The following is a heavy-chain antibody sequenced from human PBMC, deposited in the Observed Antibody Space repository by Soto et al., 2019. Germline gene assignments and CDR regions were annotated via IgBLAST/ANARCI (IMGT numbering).Heavy chain of an antibody. V-gene: IGHV4-34*01. CDR3: ARGDIVVVPAAVLTAMAKGYYFDY. CDR1: GGSFSGYY. D-gene: IGHD2-2*01. Sequence: PSETLSLTCAVYGGSFSGYYWSWIRQPPGKGLEWIGEINHSGSTNYNPSLKSRVTISVDTSKNQFSLKLSSVTAADTAVYYCARGDIVVVPAAVLTAMAKGYYFDYWGQRTLVTVSS. J-gene: IGHJ4*02. CDR2: INHSGST.